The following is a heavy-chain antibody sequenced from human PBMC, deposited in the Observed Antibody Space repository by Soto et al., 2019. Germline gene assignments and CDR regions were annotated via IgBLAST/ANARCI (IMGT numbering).Heavy chain of an antibody. CDR2: IYATGAT. CDR1: GASISGFY. Sequence: SETLSLTYTVSGASISGFYWSWIRKSAGEGLEWIGRIYATGATADNPSLKSRVMMSVDTSKKQFSLKLRSVAAADPAVYYCVRDGTKTLRDWFDPWGQGISVTVS. V-gene: IGHV4-4*07. CDR3: VRDGTKTLRDWFDP. J-gene: IGHJ5*02. D-gene: IGHD1-1*01.